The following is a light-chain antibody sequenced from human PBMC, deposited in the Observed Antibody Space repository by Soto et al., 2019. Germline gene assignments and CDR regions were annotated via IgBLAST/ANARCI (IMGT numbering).Light chain of an antibody. CDR2: AAS. CDR1: QSISSY. V-gene: IGKV1-39*01. CDR3: QQSYTTPLT. Sequence: DIQMTQSPYSLSASVGDRVTITCRASQSISSYLNWYQQKPGKATELLIYAASSLQSGVPSRFSGSGAGPDFTLTISSLQPEDFATYYCQQSYTTPLTFGGGTKVEIK. J-gene: IGKJ4*01.